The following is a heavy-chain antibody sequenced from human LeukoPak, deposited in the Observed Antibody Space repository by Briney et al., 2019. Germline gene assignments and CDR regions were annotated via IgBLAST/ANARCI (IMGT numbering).Heavy chain of an antibody. D-gene: IGHD1-26*01. V-gene: IGHV3-48*03. Sequence: GASLRLSCAASGFTFRSYEMTWVRQAPGKGLEWVSYISSSGGTIYSADSVKGRFTISRDNAKNSLYLQMNSLRAEDTSIYYCARVASVGGYVFDYWGQGILVTVSS. J-gene: IGHJ4*02. CDR2: ISSSGGTI. CDR3: ARVASVGGYVFDY. CDR1: GFTFRSYE.